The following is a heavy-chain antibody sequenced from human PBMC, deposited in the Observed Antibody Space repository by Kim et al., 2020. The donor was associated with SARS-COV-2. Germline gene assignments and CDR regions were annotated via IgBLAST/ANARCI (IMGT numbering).Heavy chain of an antibody. CDR3: ARDRGYYGSGRKKGGLDYYYGMGV. CDR2: IYYSGST. Sequence: SETLSLTCTVSGGSISSYYWSWIRQPPGKGLEWIGYIYYSGSTNYNPSLKSRVTISVDTSKNQFSLKLSSVTAADTAVYYCARDRGYYGSGRKKGGLDYYYGMGVWGQGTTVTVSS. J-gene: IGHJ6*02. V-gene: IGHV4-59*01. D-gene: IGHD3-10*01. CDR1: GGSISSYY.